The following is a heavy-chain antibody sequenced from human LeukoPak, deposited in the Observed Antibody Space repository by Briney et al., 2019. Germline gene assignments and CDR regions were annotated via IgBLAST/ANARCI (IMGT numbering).Heavy chain of an antibody. CDR1: GGSIRGYY. CDR2: IYYTGST. V-gene: IGHV4-59*01. CDR3: ARMSVTSLALYFDY. D-gene: IGHD4-11*01. Sequence: TSETLSLTCTVSGGSIRGYYWSWIRQPPGKGLEWIGYIYYTGSTNYNPSLKSRVTISVDTSKNQFSLKLSSVTAADTAVYYCARMSVTSLALYFDYRGQGTLVTVSS. J-gene: IGHJ4*02.